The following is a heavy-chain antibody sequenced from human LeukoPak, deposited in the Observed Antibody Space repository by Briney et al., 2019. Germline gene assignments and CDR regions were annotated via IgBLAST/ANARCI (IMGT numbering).Heavy chain of an antibody. CDR2: IFYSGSP. CDR1: GGSISDYY. V-gene: IGHV4-59*01. CDR3: AGKFKSYGWYSS. D-gene: IGHD6-19*01. J-gene: IGHJ5*02. Sequence: SETLSLTCAVSGGSISDYYWSWIRQPPGKGLERIGYIFYSGSPIYNPSLRSRVIISVDASKNQFSLKLNSVTAADTAVYYCAGKFKSYGWYSSWGQGTLVTVSS.